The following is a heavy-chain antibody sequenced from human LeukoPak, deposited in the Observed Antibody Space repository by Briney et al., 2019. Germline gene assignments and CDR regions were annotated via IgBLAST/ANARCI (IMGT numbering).Heavy chain of an antibody. CDR2: INYSGSTT. J-gene: IGHJ4*02. CDR1: GASFSDSY. V-gene: IGHV4-34*01. Sequence: SETLSLTCAVYGASFSDSYWSWIRQPPGKGLEWIGEINYSGSTTNYNPSLKSRATISVDTSKNHVSLKMNSVSAADTAVYYCAAVQLATAYFNYWSQGTLVTVSS. CDR3: AAVQLATAYFNY. D-gene: IGHD1-1*01.